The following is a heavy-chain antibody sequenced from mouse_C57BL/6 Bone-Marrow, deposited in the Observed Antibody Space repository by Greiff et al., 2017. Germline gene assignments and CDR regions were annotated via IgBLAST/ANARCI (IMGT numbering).Heavy chain of an antibody. V-gene: IGHV1-69*01. CDR3: ARSSWFVY. J-gene: IGHJ3*01. CDR2: IDPSDSYT. CDR1: GYTFTSYW. Sequence: QVQLQQSGAELVMPGASVKLSCKASGYTFTSYWMHWVKQRPGQGLEWIGEIDPSDSYTNYNQKFKGKSTLTVDKSSSTAYMQLSSLTSEDSAVYYCARSSWFVYWGQGTLVTVSA.